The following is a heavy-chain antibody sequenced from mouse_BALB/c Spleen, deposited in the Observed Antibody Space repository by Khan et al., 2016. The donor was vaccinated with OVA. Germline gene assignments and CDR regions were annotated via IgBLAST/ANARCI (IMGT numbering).Heavy chain of an antibody. CDR1: GYTFTDYI. CDR3: ARCGYGSLDY. D-gene: IGHD1-1*01. CDR2: IYPGSGST. V-gene: IGHV1-77*01. J-gene: IGHJ2*01. Sequence: QVQLKESGPVLVKPGASVKMSCTASGYTFTDYIINWVRQRTGQGLEWLGQIYPGSGSTYYNEKFKGKATLTADKSSNTAYMQLRSLTSEDSAVYFCARCGYGSLDYWGQGTTLTVSS.